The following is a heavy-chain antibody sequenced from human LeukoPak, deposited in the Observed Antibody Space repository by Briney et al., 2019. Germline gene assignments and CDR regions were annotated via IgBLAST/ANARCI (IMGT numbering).Heavy chain of an antibody. V-gene: IGHV4-61*02. CDR2: IYTSGST. D-gene: IGHD5-24*01. CDR3: ARDERDGYDY. Sequence: SQTLSLTCTVSGGSISSGSYYWSWIRQPAGKGLEWIGRIYTSGSTNYNPSLKSRVTISVDTSKNQFSLKLSSVTAADTAVYYCARDERDGYDYWGQGTLVTVSS. J-gene: IGHJ4*02. CDR1: GGSISSGSYY.